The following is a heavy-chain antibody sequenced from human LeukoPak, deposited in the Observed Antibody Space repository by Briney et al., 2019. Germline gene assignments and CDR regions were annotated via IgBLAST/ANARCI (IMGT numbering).Heavy chain of an antibody. CDR1: GGTFSSYA. D-gene: IGHD2-2*01. V-gene: IGHV1-8*03. J-gene: IGHJ4*02. CDR2: MNPNSGNT. CDR3: ARAHCSSTSCYGGGLDY. Sequence: GSSVKVSCKASGGTFSSYAISWVRQAPGQGLEWMGWMNPNSGNTGYAQKFQGRVTITRNTSISTAYMELSSLRSEDTAVYYCARAHCSSTSCYGGGLDYWGQGTLVTVSS.